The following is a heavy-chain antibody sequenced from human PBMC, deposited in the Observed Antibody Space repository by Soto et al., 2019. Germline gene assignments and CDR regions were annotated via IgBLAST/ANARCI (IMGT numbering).Heavy chain of an antibody. CDR2: IIPMYGPA. V-gene: IGHV1-69*01. CDR3: ARVTSMVRGVIDNWFDA. D-gene: IGHD3-10*01. Sequence: QVPLVQSGAEVKKPGPSVTVSCKASGGTFSSYAIHWVRQAPGQGLEWMGGIIPMYGPAKYAQRFQGRVTITADESKTSVYMELTSLTSKDAAVYSCARVTSMVRGVIDNWFDAWGHGTLVTVSS. CDR1: GGTFSSYA. J-gene: IGHJ5*01.